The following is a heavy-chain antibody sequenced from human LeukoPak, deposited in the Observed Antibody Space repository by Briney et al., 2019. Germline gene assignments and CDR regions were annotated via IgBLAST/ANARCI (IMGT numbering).Heavy chain of an antibody. J-gene: IGHJ4*02. Sequence: PGGSLRLSCAVSGFSFSSFGMNWVRQAPGKGLEWVANIKQDGSEKYYVDSVKGRFTISRDNAKKSIYLEMNSLRAEDTAVYYCARGSGWLVHYWGQGTLVTVSS. CDR1: GFSFSSFG. CDR3: ARGSGWLVHY. V-gene: IGHV3-7*01. CDR2: IKQDGSEK. D-gene: IGHD5-24*01.